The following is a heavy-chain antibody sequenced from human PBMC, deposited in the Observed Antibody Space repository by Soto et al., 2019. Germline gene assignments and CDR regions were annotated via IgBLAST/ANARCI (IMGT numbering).Heavy chain of an antibody. CDR1: GFTFDDYA. D-gene: IGHD3-10*01. Sequence: PVGFLRLSCAASGFTFDDYAMHWVRQAPGKGLEWVSGISWNSGSIGYADSVKGRFTISRDNAKNSLYLQMNSLRAEDTALYYCAKDTLYYGYHWGQGTLVTVSS. CDR3: AKDTLYYGYH. V-gene: IGHV3-9*01. J-gene: IGHJ5*02. CDR2: ISWNSGSI.